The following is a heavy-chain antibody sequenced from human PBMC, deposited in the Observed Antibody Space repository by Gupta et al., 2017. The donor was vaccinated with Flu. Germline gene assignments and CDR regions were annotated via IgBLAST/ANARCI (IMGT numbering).Heavy chain of an antibody. CDR1: GFTFSSYW. V-gene: IGHV3-74*01. J-gene: IGHJ4*02. CDR2: INSDGSST. D-gene: IGHD5-12*01. Sequence: EVQLVESGGGLVQPGGSLRLSCAASGFTFSSYWMHWVRQAPGKGLVWVSRINSDGSSTSYADSVKGRFTISRDNAKNTLYLQMNSLRAEDTAVYYCARVIGDGYNYFADYWGQGTLVTVSS. CDR3: ARVIGDGYNYFADY.